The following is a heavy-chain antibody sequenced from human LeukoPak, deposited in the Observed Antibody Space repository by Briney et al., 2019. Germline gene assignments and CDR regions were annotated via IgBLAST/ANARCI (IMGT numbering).Heavy chain of an antibody. CDR3: ARGDGYSGSYYHRPFDY. CDR1: GFTFTNYA. J-gene: IGHJ4*02. Sequence: GGSLRLSCAASGFTFTNYAMTWVRQAPGKGLEWVSSISASGVMTYYADSVKGRFTVSRDNSKNSLYLQMSSLTAEDTALYYCARGDGYSGSYYHRPFDYWGQGTLVTVSS. CDR2: ISASGVMT. V-gene: IGHV3-23*01. D-gene: IGHD1-26*01.